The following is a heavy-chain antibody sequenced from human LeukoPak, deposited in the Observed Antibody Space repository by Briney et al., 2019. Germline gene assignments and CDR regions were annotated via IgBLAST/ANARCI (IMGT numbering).Heavy chain of an antibody. CDR3: ARCRYCSSTSCPIDDYYYYYGMDV. D-gene: IGHD2-2*01. V-gene: IGHV1-2*02. CDR2: INPKSGAT. CDR1: GYSFSGYF. Sequence: ASVKVSCKASGYSFSGYFMHWVQQAPGQGLEWMGWINPKSGATNYTQKFQGMITMTRDTSSSTAYMELSRLRSDDTAVYYCARCRYCSSTSCPIDDYYYYYGMDVWGQGTTVTVSS. J-gene: IGHJ6*02.